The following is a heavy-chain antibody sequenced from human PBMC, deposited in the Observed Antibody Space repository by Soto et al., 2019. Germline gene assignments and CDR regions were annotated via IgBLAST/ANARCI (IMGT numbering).Heavy chain of an antibody. CDR2: IYYSGST. Sequence: QVQLQESGPGLVKPSETLSLTCTVSGGSISSYYWSWIRQPPGKGLEWIGYIYYSGSTNYNPSLQSRVPISVDTSKNQFSLKLSSVTAADTAVYYCARGREVVAATFFDYWGQGTLVTVSS. V-gene: IGHV4-59*01. CDR1: GGSISSYY. D-gene: IGHD2-15*01. CDR3: ARGREVVAATFFDY. J-gene: IGHJ4*02.